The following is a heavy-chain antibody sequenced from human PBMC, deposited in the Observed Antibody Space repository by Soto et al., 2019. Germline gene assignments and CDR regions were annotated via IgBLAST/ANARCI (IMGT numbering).Heavy chain of an antibody. V-gene: IGHV4-39*01. J-gene: IGHJ1*01. Sequence: PSETLSLTCVVSCVSISSSSYYWGSIRQPPGKGREWIGTMYYRRSSYSNPSLKSRVTISLDTSKNHFSLTLTSVTAADTAVYYCARHGSYWGKGTMVTISS. CDR1: CVSISSSSYY. CDR3: ARHGSY. CDR2: MYYRRSS.